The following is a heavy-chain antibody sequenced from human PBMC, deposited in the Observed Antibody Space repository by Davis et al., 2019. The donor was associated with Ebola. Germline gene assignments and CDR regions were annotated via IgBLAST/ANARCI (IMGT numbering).Heavy chain of an antibody. D-gene: IGHD2-15*01. J-gene: IGHJ3*02. Sequence: ASVKVSCNASGYTFTSYYMHWVRQAPGQGLEWMGIINPSGGSTSYAQKFQGRVTMTRDTSTSTVYMELSSLRSEDTAVYYCAGGKGYCSGGSCYRNDAFDIWGQGTMVTVSS. CDR1: GYTFTSYY. CDR3: AGGKGYCSGGSCYRNDAFDI. V-gene: IGHV1-46*01. CDR2: INPSGGST.